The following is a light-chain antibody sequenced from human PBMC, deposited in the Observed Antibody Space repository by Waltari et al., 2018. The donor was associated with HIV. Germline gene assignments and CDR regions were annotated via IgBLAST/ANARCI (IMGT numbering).Light chain of an antibody. V-gene: IGKV1-5*03. CDR2: KAS. Sequence: DIQMTQSPSTLSASVGDSFTITCRASQSISSWLAWYQQKPGKAPKLLIYKASSLESGVPSRFSGSGSGTEFTLTISSLQPDDFATYYCQQYNSYSPVTFGQGTKVEIK. J-gene: IGKJ1*01. CDR1: QSISSW. CDR3: QQYNSYSPVT.